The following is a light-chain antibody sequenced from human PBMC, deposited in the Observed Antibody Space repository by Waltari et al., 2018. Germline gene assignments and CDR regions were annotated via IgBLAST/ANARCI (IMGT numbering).Light chain of an antibody. CDR1: SLRSYC. Sequence: SSELTQDPSVSVALGQTVRITCQGDSLRSYCASWYQQRPGQAPILVLYGQNIRPSGIPDRFSGSTAGNTASLTITGTQAEDEADYYCHSRDTTSTRLFGGGTRLTV. CDR2: GQN. J-gene: IGLJ2*01. CDR3: HSRDTTSTRL. V-gene: IGLV3-19*01.